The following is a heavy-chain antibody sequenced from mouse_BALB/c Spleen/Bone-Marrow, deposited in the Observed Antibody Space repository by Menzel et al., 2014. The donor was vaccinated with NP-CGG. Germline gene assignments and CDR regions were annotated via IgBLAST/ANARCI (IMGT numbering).Heavy chain of an antibody. V-gene: IGHV5-12-1*01. CDR2: ISSGGGST. J-gene: IGHJ4*01. Sequence: EVQLVESGGGLVKPGGSLKLSCAASGFAFSSYDMSWVRQTPEKRLEWVAYISSGGGSTYYPDTVKGRFTISRDNAKNTLYLQMSSLKSEDTAMYYCARDHYGYYTMDYWGQGTSVTVSS. D-gene: IGHD1-2*01. CDR1: GFAFSSYD. CDR3: ARDHYGYYTMDY.